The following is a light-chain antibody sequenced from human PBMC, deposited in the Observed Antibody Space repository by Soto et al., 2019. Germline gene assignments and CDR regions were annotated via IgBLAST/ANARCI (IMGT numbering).Light chain of an antibody. Sequence: ESVLTQSPGTLSLSPGDSATLSCRASQSVSSTFLAWYQHKPGQAPRLLIYGASSRATGIPDRFSGTGSETDFTLTISRLEPEDFAVYYCQQYDNSPITFGQGTRLEI. CDR3: QQYDNSPIT. V-gene: IGKV3-20*01. CDR1: QSVSSTF. CDR2: GAS. J-gene: IGKJ5*01.